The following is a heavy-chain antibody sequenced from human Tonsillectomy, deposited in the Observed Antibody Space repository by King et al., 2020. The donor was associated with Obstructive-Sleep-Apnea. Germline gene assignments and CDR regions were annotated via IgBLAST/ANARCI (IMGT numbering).Heavy chain of an antibody. J-gene: IGHJ4*02. Sequence: QLQESGPGLVKPSETLSLTCTVSGGSISNYYWSWIRQPPGKGLEWIGYMYYSGNTNFNPSLMSRVTISADTSKIQFSLRLSSVNAADTAVYYCARHGGVDDYGGYGDYFDYWGQGTLVTVSS. CDR3: ARHGGVDDYGGYGDYFDY. D-gene: IGHD4/OR15-4a*01. V-gene: IGHV4-59*08. CDR1: GGSISNYY. CDR2: MYYSGNT.